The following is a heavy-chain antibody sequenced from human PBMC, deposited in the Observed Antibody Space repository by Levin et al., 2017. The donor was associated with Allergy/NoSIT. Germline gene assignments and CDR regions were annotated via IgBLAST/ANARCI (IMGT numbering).Heavy chain of an antibody. CDR2: INPNSGGT. Sequence: GESLKISCKASGYTFTGYYMHWVRQAPGQGLEWMGWINPNSGGTNYAQKFQGRVTMTRDTSISTAYMELSRLRSDDTAVYYCARGRRYYDFWKPRYGMDVWGQGTTVTVSS. CDR3: ARGRRYYDFWKPRYGMDV. CDR1: GYTFTGYY. J-gene: IGHJ6*02. D-gene: IGHD3-3*01. V-gene: IGHV1-2*02.